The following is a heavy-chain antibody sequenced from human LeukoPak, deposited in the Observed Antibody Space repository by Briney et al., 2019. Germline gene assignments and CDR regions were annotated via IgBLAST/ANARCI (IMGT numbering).Heavy chain of an antibody. Sequence: GGSLRLSCAASGVSFNDYYMSWVRQAPGRGLEYCSYIGGSGSSVYYADSVKGRFIISRDNAKKSLYLQMDSLRAEDTAVYYCARGEEGYCSSISCYGMDVWGQGTTVTVPS. V-gene: IGHV3-11*01. J-gene: IGHJ6*02. CDR2: IGGSGSSV. CDR1: GVSFNDYY. D-gene: IGHD2-2*01. CDR3: ARGEEGYCSSISCYGMDV.